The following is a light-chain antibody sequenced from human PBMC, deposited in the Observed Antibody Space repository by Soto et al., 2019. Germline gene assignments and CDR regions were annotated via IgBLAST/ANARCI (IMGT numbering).Light chain of an antibody. CDR2: EGT. CDR1: SSDIGSYNL. Sequence: QSALTQPASVSGSPGQSLTISCTGTSSDIGSYNLVSWYQHHPGKAPKLLICEGTERPSGVSNRFSGSKSGNTASLTISGLQAEDEADYYCSSYTSTSTLWLFGGGTKVTVL. J-gene: IGLJ3*02. CDR3: SSYTSTSTLWL. V-gene: IGLV2-14*02.